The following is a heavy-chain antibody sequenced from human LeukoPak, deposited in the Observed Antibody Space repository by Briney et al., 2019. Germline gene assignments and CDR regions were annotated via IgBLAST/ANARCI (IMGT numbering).Heavy chain of an antibody. CDR3: ARAHPVVGATSPGDAFDI. V-gene: IGHV3-13*01. CDR2: IGTAGDT. J-gene: IGHJ3*02. Sequence: GGSLRLSCAASGFTFSSYDMHWVRQATGKGLEWVSAIGTAGDTYYPGSVKGRFTISRENAKNSLYLQMNSLRAGDTAVYYCARAHPVVGATSPGDAFDIWGQGTMVTVSS. CDR1: GFTFSSYD. D-gene: IGHD1-26*01.